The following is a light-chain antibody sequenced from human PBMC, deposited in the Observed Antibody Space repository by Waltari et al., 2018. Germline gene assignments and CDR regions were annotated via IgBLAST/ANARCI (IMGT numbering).Light chain of an antibody. CDR3: SSDTNSGNVV. Sequence: QSALTQPASVSGSPGQAITISCTGTSSDIGRYNYVSWYQQHPGKDPKLVISEVSNRPSGVSNRVSGSKSGNTASLTISGLQAEDGAQYYCSSDTNSGNVVFGGGTKLTVL. CDR2: EVS. V-gene: IGLV2-14*01. J-gene: IGLJ2*01. CDR1: SSDIGRYNY.